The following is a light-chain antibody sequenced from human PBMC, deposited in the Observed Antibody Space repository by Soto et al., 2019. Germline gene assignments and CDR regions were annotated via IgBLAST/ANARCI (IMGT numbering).Light chain of an antibody. CDR3: SSYTSSSLLV. CDR1: SSDVGGYNS. V-gene: IGLV2-14*01. J-gene: IGLJ2*01. Sequence: QSALTQPAPVSGSPGQSITISCTGTSSDVGGYNSVSWYQQHPGKAPKLMIYDVTNRPSGVSDRFSGSKSGNTAALTISILQADDEADYYCSSYTSSSLLVFGGGTQLTVL. CDR2: DVT.